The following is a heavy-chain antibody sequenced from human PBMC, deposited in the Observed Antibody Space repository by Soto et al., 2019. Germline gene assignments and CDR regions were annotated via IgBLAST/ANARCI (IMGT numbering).Heavy chain of an antibody. Sequence: PSETLSLTCTVSGGSISSYYWSWIRQPPGKGLEWIGYIYYSGSTNYNPSLKSRVTISVDTSKNQFSLKLSSVTAADTAVYYCARDLSLRTMVRGVKGDWFDPWGQGTLVTVSS. D-gene: IGHD3-10*01. J-gene: IGHJ5*02. CDR3: ARDLSLRTMVRGVKGDWFDP. V-gene: IGHV4-59*01. CDR1: GGSISSYY. CDR2: IYYSGST.